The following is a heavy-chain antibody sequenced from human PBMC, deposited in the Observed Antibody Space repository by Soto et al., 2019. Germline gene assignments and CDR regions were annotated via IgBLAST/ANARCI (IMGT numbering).Heavy chain of an antibody. Sequence: LRLSCAACGFTFRTYGMHWVRQAPGKGLEWVAFISDDGSQKYYGDSVKGRFTISRDNSKNTLSLRMISLRTEDTSVYYCAKEAPGGWHFFDTWGQGTLVNVSS. V-gene: IGHV3-30*18. CDR2: ISDDGSQK. CDR1: GFTFRTYG. D-gene: IGHD6-19*01. J-gene: IGHJ4*02. CDR3: AKEAPGGWHFFDT.